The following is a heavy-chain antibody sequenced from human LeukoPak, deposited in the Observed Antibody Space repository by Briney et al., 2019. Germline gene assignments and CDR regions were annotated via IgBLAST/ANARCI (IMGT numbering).Heavy chain of an antibody. V-gene: IGHV1-8*01. Sequence: ASVKVSCKASGYTFTSYDINWVRQGTRQGLEWMGWMNPNSDNTGYAQKFQGRVTMTRNTSISTAYMELSSLRSEHTAVYYCARVRKVLRYFDWSQYWFDRWGQGTLVTVYS. J-gene: IGHJ5*02. D-gene: IGHD3-9*01. CDR1: GYTFTSYD. CDR2: MNPNSDNT. CDR3: ARVRKVLRYFDWSQYWFDR.